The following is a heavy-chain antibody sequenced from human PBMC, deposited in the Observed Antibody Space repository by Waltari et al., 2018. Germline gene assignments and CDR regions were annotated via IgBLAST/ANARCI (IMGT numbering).Heavy chain of an antibody. CDR1: GGSVSRGSYY. D-gene: IGHD5-12*01. Sequence: QVQLQESGPGLVQPSETLSLTCTVSGGSVSRGSYYWSWIRQPPGKGLEWIGYIYYSGSTNYNPSLKSRVTISVDTSKNQFSLKLSSVTAADTAVYYCARDGARGYSGYDFSYWGQGTLVTVSS. CDR3: ARDGARGYSGYDFSY. J-gene: IGHJ4*02. CDR2: IYYSGST. V-gene: IGHV4-61*01.